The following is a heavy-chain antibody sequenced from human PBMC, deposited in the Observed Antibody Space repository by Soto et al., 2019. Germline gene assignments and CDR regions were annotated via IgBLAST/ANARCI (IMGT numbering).Heavy chain of an antibody. D-gene: IGHD3-3*01. CDR1: GFTFDDYA. J-gene: IGHJ6*02. Sequence: EVQLVESGGGLVQPGRSLRLSCAASGFTFDDYAMHWDRQAPGKGLEWVSGISWNSGSIGYADSVKGRFTISRDNAKNSLYLQMNSLRAEDTALYYCAKTYDPRDYYGMDVWGQGTTVTVSS. V-gene: IGHV3-9*01. CDR3: AKTYDPRDYYGMDV. CDR2: ISWNSGSI.